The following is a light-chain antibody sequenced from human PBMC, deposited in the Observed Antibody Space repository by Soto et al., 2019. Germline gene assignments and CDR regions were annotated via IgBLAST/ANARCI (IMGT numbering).Light chain of an antibody. CDR2: NAS. J-gene: IGKJ4*01. Sequence: DIQMTQSPSSLSASVGDRVTITCQASQDISNYLNWYQQKPGKAPKLLLYNASNLETGVPSRFSGSGSGTDFTFTISSLQPDDIATYYCQQYDNLPLTFGGGTKVEIK. CDR1: QDISNY. V-gene: IGKV1-33*01. CDR3: QQYDNLPLT.